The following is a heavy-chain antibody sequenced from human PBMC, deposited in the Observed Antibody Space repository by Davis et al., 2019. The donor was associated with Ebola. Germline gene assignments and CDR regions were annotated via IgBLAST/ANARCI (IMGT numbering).Heavy chain of an antibody. CDR3: ARDSYTIFGVVIISPFDY. V-gene: IGHV1-2*04. CDR1: GYTFTSYG. J-gene: IGHJ4*02. D-gene: IGHD3-3*01. CDR2: INPNSGGT. Sequence: ASVKVSCKASGYTFTSYGISWVRQAPGQGLEWMGWINPNSGGTNYAQKFQGWVTMTRDTSISTAYMELRSLRSDDTAVYYCARDSYTIFGVVIISPFDYWGQGTLVTVSS.